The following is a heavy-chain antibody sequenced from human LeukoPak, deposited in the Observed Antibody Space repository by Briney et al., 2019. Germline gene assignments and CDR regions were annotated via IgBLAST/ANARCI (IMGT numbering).Heavy chain of an antibody. J-gene: IGHJ6*02. Sequence: SGTLSLTCAVSGGSISSSNWWSWVRQPPGKGLEWIGEIYHSGSTNYNPSLKSRVTISVDKSKNRFSLKLSSVTAADTAVYYCARLASTYYYYGMDVWGQGTTVTVSS. CDR3: ARLASTYYYYGMDV. CDR1: GGSISSSNW. CDR2: IYHSGST. V-gene: IGHV4-4*02.